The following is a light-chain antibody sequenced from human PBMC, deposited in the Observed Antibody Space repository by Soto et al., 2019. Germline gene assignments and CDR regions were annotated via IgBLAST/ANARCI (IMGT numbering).Light chain of an antibody. J-gene: IGKJ1*01. CDR1: QSVSRW. V-gene: IGKV1-5*01. CDR3: QQYNSYPKT. Sequence: DIQMTQSPSTLSSSLGDSVTITWRASQSVSRWLAWYRQKPANAPELLIYDASTLQSAVPSRFSGSGSGTAFNLTTSSLQPDDSATYYCQQYNSYPKTVGQGTKV. CDR2: DAS.